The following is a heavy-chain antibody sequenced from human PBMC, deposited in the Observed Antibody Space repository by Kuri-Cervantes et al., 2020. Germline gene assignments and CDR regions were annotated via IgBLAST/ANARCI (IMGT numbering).Heavy chain of an antibody. CDR3: ASAYYGLGSPIYGMDV. CDR1: GGSFTGLY. D-gene: IGHD3-10*01. Sequence: SETLSPTCAVYGGSFTGLYWSWSRQPPGKGLEWIGEINHVGSTNYNPSLKSPVTISVDTSKNQFSLKLSSVTAADTAVYYCASAYYGLGSPIYGMDVWGQGTTVTVSS. CDR2: INHVGST. V-gene: IGHV4-34*01. J-gene: IGHJ6*02.